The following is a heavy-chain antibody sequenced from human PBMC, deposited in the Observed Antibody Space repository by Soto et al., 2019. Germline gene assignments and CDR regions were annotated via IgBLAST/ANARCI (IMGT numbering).Heavy chain of an antibody. CDR1: GFTCGDYA. Sequence: PGGSLRLSCTASGFTCGDYAMSWFRQAPGKGLEWVGFIRSKAYGGTTEYAASVKGRFTISRDDSKSIAYLQMNSLKTEDTAVYYCTRVGVDDFWSGYQEPPHYYYGMDVWGQGTTVTVSS. V-gene: IGHV3-49*03. CDR3: TRVGVDDFWSGYQEPPHYYYGMDV. D-gene: IGHD3-3*01. J-gene: IGHJ6*02. CDR2: IRSKAYGGTT.